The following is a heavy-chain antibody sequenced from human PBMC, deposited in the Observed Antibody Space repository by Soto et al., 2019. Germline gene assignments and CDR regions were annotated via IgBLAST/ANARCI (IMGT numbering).Heavy chain of an antibody. J-gene: IGHJ5*02. D-gene: IGHD3-9*01. CDR2: IYYSRST. Sequence: QLQLQESGPGLVKPSETLSLTCTVSGGSISSSSYYWGWIRQPPGKGLEWIGSIYYSRSTYYNPSLKSRVTISVDTSKNQFSLKLSSVTAADTAVYYCARHDARDYILTGYYLNWFDPWGQGTLVTVSS. CDR1: GGSISSSSYY. V-gene: IGHV4-39*01. CDR3: ARHDARDYILTGYYLNWFDP.